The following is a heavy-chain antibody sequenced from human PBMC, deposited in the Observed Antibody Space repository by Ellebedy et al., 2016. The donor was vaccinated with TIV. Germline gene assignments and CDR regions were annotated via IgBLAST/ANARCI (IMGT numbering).Heavy chain of an antibody. V-gene: IGHV3-21*01. Sequence: GESLKISCAAPGFTFSAYSLNWVRPAPGKGLEWVSAIRTIRDDFHHADSVKGRFTISRSNPKNSIYLQMNNLRPEDTAVYYCARFSRGAPFVDYLYYMDVWGKGTAVTVSS. CDR1: GFTFSAYS. CDR3: ARFSRGAPFVDYLYYMDV. CDR2: IRTIRDDF. D-gene: IGHD2-15*01. J-gene: IGHJ6*03.